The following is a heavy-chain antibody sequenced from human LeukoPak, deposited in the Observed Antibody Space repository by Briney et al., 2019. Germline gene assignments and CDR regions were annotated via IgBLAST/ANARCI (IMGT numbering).Heavy chain of an antibody. CDR2: INHSGST. J-gene: IGHJ5*02. D-gene: IGHD3-22*01. CDR3: ARGQQGDYYDSSVRARNWFDP. Sequence: PSETLSLTCAVYGGSFSGYYWSWIRQPPGKGPEWIGEINHSGSTNYNPSLKSRVTISVDTSKNQFSLKLSSVTAADTAVYYCARGQQGDYYDSSVRARNWFDPWGQGTLVTVSS. CDR1: GGSFSGYY. V-gene: IGHV4-34*01.